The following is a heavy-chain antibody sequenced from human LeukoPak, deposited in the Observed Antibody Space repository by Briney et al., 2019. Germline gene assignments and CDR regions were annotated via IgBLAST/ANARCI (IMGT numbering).Heavy chain of an antibody. Sequence: GGSLRLSCAASGFTFSNYAMSWVRQAPGKGLEWVSSISGTGGSTYYADSVKGRFTISRDNSNNTLFLQMNSPRAEDTAVYYCARVLMSPQITMVRGPQGYWGQGTLVTVSS. CDR1: GFTFSNYA. CDR3: ARVLMSPQITMVRGPQGY. J-gene: IGHJ4*02. V-gene: IGHV3-23*01. D-gene: IGHD3-10*01. CDR2: ISGTGGST.